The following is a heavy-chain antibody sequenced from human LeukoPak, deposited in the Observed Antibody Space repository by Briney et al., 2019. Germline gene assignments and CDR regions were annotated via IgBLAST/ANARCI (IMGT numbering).Heavy chain of an antibody. Sequence: SETLSLTCAVYGGSFSGYYWSWIRQPPGKGLEWIGEINHSGSTKYNPSLKSRVTISEDTSKNQFSLNLRSVTAADTAVYYCASSGSGYFYFDYWGQGTLVTVSS. CDR3: ASSGSGYFYFDY. CDR2: INHSGST. V-gene: IGHV4-34*01. D-gene: IGHD3-22*01. CDR1: GGSFSGYY. J-gene: IGHJ4*02.